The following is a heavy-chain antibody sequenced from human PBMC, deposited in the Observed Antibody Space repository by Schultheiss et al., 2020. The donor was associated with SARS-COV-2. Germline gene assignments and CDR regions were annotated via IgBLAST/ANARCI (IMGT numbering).Heavy chain of an antibody. V-gene: IGHV4-4*07. CDR3: ARDYSSGWTGYYFDY. D-gene: IGHD6-19*01. CDR1: GGSISSYY. CDR2: IYTSGST. Sequence: SETLSLTCTVSGGSISSYYWSWIRQPAGKGLEWIGRIYTSGSTNYNPSLKSRVTISVDTSKNQFSLKLSSVTAEDTAVYYCARDYSSGWTGYYFDYWGQGTLVTVSS. J-gene: IGHJ4*02.